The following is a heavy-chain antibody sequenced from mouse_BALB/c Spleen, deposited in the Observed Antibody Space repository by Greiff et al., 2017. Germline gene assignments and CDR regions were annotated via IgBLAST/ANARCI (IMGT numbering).Heavy chain of an antibody. J-gene: IGHJ3*01. V-gene: IGHV1-7*01. CDR1: GYTFTSYW. Sequence: VQLQQSGAELAKPGASVKMSCKASGYTFTSYWMHWVKQRPGQGLEWIGYINPSTGYTEYNQKFKDKATLTADKSSSTAYMQLSSLTSEDSAVYYCARRITTVDWFAYWGQGTLVTVSA. CDR2: INPSTGYT. CDR3: ARRITTVDWFAY. D-gene: IGHD1-1*01.